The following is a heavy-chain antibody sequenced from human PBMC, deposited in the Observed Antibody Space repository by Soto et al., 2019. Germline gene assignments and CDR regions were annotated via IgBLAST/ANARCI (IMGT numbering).Heavy chain of an antibody. CDR3: ARSGVGQQHLGGAFDI. Sequence: ASVKVSCKASGYTFTYRYLHWVRQAPGQTLEWMGWITPFNGNTNYAQKFQDRVTITRDRSMSTAYMELSSLRSEDTAMYYCARSGVGQQHLGGAFDIWGQGTMVTVSS. CDR2: ITPFNGNT. CDR1: GYTFTYRY. J-gene: IGHJ3*02. D-gene: IGHD6-13*01. V-gene: IGHV1-45*01.